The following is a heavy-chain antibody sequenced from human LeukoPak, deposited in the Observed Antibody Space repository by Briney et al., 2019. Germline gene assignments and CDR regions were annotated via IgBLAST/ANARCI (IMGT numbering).Heavy chain of an antibody. V-gene: IGHV1-2*02. Sequence: ASVKVSCKASGYSFSGYYIHWVRQAPGQGLEWMGWVNPKSGGTQFKENFQGRVTMTRDSSISTAYLELSGLRSDDTAIYYCARADFLYTGLAVATATRYTRMVTWFDPWGQGTLVTVSS. CDR3: ARADFLYTGLAVATATRYTRMVTWFDP. J-gene: IGHJ5*02. CDR1: GYSFSGYY. CDR2: VNPKSGGT. D-gene: IGHD2-2*02.